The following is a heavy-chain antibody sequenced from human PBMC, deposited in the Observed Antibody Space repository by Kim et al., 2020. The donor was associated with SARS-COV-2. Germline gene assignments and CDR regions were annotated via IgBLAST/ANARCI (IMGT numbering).Heavy chain of an antibody. Sequence: GGSLRLSCAASGFTFSSYAMSWVRQAPGKGLEWVSAISGSGGSTYYADSGKGRFTISRDNSKNTLYLQMNSLRAEDTAVYYCAKGAQIVLMVYAISWGQGTLVTVSS. CDR3: AKGAQIVLMVYAIS. J-gene: IGHJ5*02. V-gene: IGHV3-23*01. CDR1: GFTFSSYA. CDR2: ISGSGGST. D-gene: IGHD2-8*01.